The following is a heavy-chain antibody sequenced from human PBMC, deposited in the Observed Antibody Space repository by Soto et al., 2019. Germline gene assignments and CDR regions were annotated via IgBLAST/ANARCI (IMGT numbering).Heavy chain of an antibody. D-gene: IGHD3-22*01. CDR1: GFTFSNYA. CDR2: ISYDGTNK. V-gene: IGHV3-30*03. CDR3: ARRAITMILEEYYFDY. Sequence: QVQLVESGGGVVQPGRSLRLSCAASGFTFSNYAMHWVRQAPGKGLEWVAVISYDGTNKYYADSVKGRFTISRDSSKSTVYLPMNSLRADETAVYYCARRAITMILEEYYFDYWGQGTLVTVSS. J-gene: IGHJ4*02.